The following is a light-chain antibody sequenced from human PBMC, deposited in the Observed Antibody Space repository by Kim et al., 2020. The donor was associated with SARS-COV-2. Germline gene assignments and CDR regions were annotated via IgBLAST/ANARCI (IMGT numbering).Light chain of an antibody. CDR2: DSV. Sequence: QRVTSACTRSTSSLEAGYDVHWYQLLPATAPHLLIYDSVNRPAGVPDRFSGSKSGTSASLAITGHQAGDEADYYCQSYDRSLSGSVFGGGTQLTVL. J-gene: IGLJ3*02. CDR3: QSYDRSLSGSV. CDR1: TSSLEAGYD. V-gene: IGLV1-40*01.